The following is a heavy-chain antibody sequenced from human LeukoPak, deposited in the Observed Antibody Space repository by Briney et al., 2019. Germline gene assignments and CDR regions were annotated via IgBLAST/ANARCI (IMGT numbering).Heavy chain of an antibody. D-gene: IGHD3-22*01. CDR1: GGSFSGYY. J-gene: IGHJ4*02. CDR3: ARGRYYYDGSGYYYYFDY. CDR2: INHSGST. V-gene: IGHV4-34*01. Sequence: TSETLSLTCAVYGGSFSGYYWSWIRQPPGKGLEWIGEINHSGSTNYNPSLKSRVTISVDTSKNQFSLKLSSVTAADTAVYYCARGRYYYDGSGYYYYFDYWGQGTLVTVSS.